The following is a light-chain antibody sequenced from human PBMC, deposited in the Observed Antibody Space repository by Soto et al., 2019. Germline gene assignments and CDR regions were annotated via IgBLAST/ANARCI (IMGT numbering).Light chain of an antibody. CDR2: GAS. Sequence: DILLTQSPGTLSLSPGERATLSFRASQSLSNNIYLAWYQQKPGKAPRLLIYGASSRDTGIPYRFSGSGSGTDFTLTISSLEPEDFAAYYCQQYGNSPQTFGQGTKVDIK. V-gene: IGKV3-20*01. CDR1: QSLSNNIY. J-gene: IGKJ1*01. CDR3: QQYGNSPQT.